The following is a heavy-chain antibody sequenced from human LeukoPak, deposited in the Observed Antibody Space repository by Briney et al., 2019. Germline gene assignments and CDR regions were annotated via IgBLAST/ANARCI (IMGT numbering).Heavy chain of an antibody. V-gene: IGHV4-4*02. CDR3: ARVTGYSGSYYFDY. CDR1: GGSISSSNW. J-gene: IGHJ4*02. Sequence: SETLSLTCAVSGGSISSSNWWSWVRQPPGKGLEWIGEIYHSGSTNYNPSLKSRVTISADKSKNQFSLKLSSVTAADTAVYYCARVTGYSGSYYFDYWGQGTLVTVSS. D-gene: IGHD5-12*01. CDR2: IYHSGST.